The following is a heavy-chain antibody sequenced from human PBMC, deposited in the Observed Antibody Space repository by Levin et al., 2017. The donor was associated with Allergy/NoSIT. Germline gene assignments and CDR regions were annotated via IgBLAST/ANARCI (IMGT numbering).Heavy chain of an antibody. CDR3: ATAMTRITMVRRGNWFDP. CDR1: GYTLTELS. CDR2: FDPEDGET. V-gene: IGHV1-24*01. J-gene: IGHJ5*02. Sequence: ASVKVSCKVSGYTLTELSMHWVRQAPGKGLEWMGGFDPEDGETIYAQKFQGRVTMTEDTSTDTAYMELSSLRSEDTAVYYCATAMTRITMVRRGNWFDPWGQGTLVTVSS. D-gene: IGHD3-10*01.